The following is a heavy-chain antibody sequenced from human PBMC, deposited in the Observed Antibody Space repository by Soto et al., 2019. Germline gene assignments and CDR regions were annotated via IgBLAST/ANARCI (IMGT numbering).Heavy chain of an antibody. CDR2: FYSGGST. Sequence: GGSLRLSCAASGFTVSTNYMSWVRQAPGKGLEWVSVFYSGGSTYYADSVKGRFTISRDNSKNTLYLQMNSLRAVDTAVYYCARGPCGGDCAGRDYWGQGTLVTVSS. V-gene: IGHV3-53*01. J-gene: IGHJ4*02. CDR3: ARGPCGGDCAGRDY. CDR1: GFTVSTNY. D-gene: IGHD2-21*02.